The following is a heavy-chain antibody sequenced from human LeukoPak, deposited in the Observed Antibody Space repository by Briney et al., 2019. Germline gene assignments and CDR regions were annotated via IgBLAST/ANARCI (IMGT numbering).Heavy chain of an antibody. D-gene: IGHD1-1*01. CDR1: GYTFTGYY. V-gene: IGHV1-2*02. CDR3: ARVLTLRTGHFDY. Sequence: ASVKVSCKASGYTFTGYYVHWVRQAPGQGLEWMGWINPNSGGTNYAQKFQGRVTMTRDTSTSTAYMELSRLRSDDTAVYYCARVLTLRTGHFDYWGQGTLVTVSS. CDR2: INPNSGGT. J-gene: IGHJ4*02.